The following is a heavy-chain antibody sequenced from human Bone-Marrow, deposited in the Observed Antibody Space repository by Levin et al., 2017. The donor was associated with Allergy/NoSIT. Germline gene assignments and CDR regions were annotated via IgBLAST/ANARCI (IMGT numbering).Heavy chain of an antibody. D-gene: IGHD2-15*01. CDR1: GGSVSSGSYY. Sequence: PSETLSLTCTVSGGSVSSGSYYWNWIRQPPGKGLEWIGYIYHSGTTNYNPSLKYNPSLKSRVTISLDTSENQFSLEMSSVTPADTAIYYCTRGLAIEAARWGQGTQVTVSS. CDR3: TRGLAIEAAR. J-gene: IGHJ4*02. V-gene: IGHV4-61*01. CDR2: IYHSGTT.